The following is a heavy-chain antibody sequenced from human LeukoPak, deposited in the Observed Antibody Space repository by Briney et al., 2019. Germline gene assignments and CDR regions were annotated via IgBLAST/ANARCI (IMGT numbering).Heavy chain of an antibody. J-gene: IGHJ4*02. V-gene: IGHV4-39*01. CDR3: ARHGPPMSPIDY. Sequence: PSETLSLTCTVSGDSISRSTYYWGWIRQPPGRGLEWIGALYYSGSIYYNPSLKSRVTISVDTPKNQFSLKLNSVTAADTAVYYCARHGPPMSPIDYWRQGTLVSVSS. CDR2: LYYSGSI. CDR1: GDSISRSTYY. D-gene: IGHD3-22*01.